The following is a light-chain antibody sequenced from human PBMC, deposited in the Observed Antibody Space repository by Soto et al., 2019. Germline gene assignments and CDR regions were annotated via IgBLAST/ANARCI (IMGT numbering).Light chain of an antibody. CDR3: QQRSNWPIT. CDR2: DAS. V-gene: IGKV3-11*01. CDR1: QSVSNY. Sequence: EIVLTQSPATLSLSPGERATLSCRAGQSVSNYLAWYQQKPGQAPRLLIYDASKRATGIPARFSGSGSGTDFTLTISSLEPEDFAVYYCQQRSNWPITFGQGTRLEIK. J-gene: IGKJ5*01.